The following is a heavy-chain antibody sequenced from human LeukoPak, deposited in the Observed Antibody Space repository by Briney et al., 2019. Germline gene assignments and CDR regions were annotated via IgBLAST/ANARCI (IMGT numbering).Heavy chain of an antibody. D-gene: IGHD1-26*01. J-gene: IGHJ6*03. CDR3: ARTTNSYYYYHYIDV. CDR1: GYTFSSSG. Sequence: ASVKVSCKTSGYTFSSSGISWVRQAPGQGLEWMGWINAYNGNTNYAQKLQDRVTMTTDTSTSTAHMELRSLRSDDTAVYYCARTTNSYYYYHYIDVWGKGTTVTVSS. CDR2: INAYNGNT. V-gene: IGHV1-18*01.